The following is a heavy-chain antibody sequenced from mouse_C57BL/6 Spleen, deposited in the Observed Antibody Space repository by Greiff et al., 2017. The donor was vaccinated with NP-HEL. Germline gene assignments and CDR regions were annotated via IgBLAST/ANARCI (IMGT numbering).Heavy chain of an antibody. CDR3: ARPRDGNYAMDY. CDR1: GYAFSSYW. D-gene: IGHD2-1*01. Sequence: VQLQQSGAELVKPGASVKISCKASGYAFSSYWMNWVKQRPGKGLEWIGQIYPGDGDTNYNGKFKGKATLTADKSSSTAYMQLSSLTSEDSAVYFCARPRDGNYAMDYWGQGTSVTVSS. CDR2: IYPGDGDT. V-gene: IGHV1-80*01. J-gene: IGHJ4*01.